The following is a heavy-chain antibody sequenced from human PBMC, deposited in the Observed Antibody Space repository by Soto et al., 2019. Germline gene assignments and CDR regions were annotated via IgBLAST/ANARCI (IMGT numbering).Heavy chain of an antibody. CDR1: GFTFSNAW. D-gene: IGHD2-2*01. Sequence: GGSLRLSCAASGFTFSNAWMNWVRQAPGKGLEWVGRIKSKTDGGTTDYAAPVKGRFTISRDDSKNTLYLQMNSLKTEDTAVYYCTTVRGDIVVVPAAMPDYYYYGMDVWGQGTTVTVSS. CDR3: TTVRGDIVVVPAAMPDYYYYGMDV. J-gene: IGHJ6*02. V-gene: IGHV3-15*07. CDR2: IKSKTDGGTT.